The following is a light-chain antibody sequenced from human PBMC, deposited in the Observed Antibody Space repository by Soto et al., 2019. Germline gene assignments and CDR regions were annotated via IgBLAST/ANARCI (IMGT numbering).Light chain of an antibody. J-gene: IGKJ4*01. CDR3: QQCASYPLT. CDR2: DAS. V-gene: IGKV1-5*01. CDR1: QSISSW. Sequence: DIPMTQSPSTLSASVGDRVAITCRASQSISSWLAWYQQKPGKAPKLLIYDASTLESGVPSRFSGSGSGTEFTLTISSLQPDDFATYYCQQCASYPLTFGGGTTLEI.